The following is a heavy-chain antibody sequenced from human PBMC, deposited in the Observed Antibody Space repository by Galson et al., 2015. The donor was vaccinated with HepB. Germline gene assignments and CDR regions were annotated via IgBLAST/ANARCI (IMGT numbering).Heavy chain of an antibody. J-gene: IGHJ5*02. CDR2: IYYSGST. Sequence: ETLSLTCTVSGGSVSSGSYYWSWIRQPPGKGLEWIGYIYYSGSTNYNPSLKSRVTISVDTSKNQFSLKLSSVTAADTAVYYCARVPISLEWELRGFLTGFDPWGQGTLVTVSS. CDR1: GGSVSSGSYY. D-gene: IGHD1-26*01. V-gene: IGHV4-61*01. CDR3: ARVPISLEWELRGFLTGFDP.